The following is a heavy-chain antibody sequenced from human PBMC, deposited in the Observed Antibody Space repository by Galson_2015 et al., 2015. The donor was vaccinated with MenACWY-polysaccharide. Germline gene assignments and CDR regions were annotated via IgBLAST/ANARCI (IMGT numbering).Heavy chain of an antibody. CDR2: IKKDGSDK. V-gene: IGHV3-7*01. CDR1: GFTFSNYW. J-gene: IGHJ2*01. CDR3: AKNDILTGHSDWYFEL. Sequence: SGFTFSNYWMSWVRQARGKGLEWVAVIKKDGSDKYYVDSVKGRFAISRDNAKNSVFLQMNSLGAEDTAVYYCAKNDILTGHSDWYFELWGRGTLVTVS. D-gene: IGHD3-9*01.